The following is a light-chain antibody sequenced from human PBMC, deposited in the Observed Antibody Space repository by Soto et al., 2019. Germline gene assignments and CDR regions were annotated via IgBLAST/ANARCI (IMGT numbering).Light chain of an antibody. V-gene: IGLV2-14*01. J-gene: IGLJ2*01. Sequence: QSALTQPRSVSESPGQSVTISCTGTSGDVGAYNYVSWYQQHPGTAPKLMIYEVSSRPSGVSTRFSGSKSGNTASLTISGLQAEDEADYYCSSYTSSRNLVFGGGTKLTVL. CDR2: EVS. CDR1: SGDVGAYNY. CDR3: SSYTSSRNLV.